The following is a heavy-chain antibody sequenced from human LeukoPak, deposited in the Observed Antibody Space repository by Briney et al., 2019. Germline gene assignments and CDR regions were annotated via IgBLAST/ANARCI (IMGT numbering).Heavy chain of an antibody. Sequence: VKVPCKASGGTVSSYAISWVRQAPGQGLEWMGRIIPIFGTATYAQKFQGRVTITTDESTSTAYMELSSLRSEDTAVYYCARSYYYDSSGYWRFDYWGQGTLVTVSS. D-gene: IGHD3-22*01. V-gene: IGHV1-69*05. CDR2: IIPIFGTA. CDR1: GGTVSSYA. CDR3: ARSYYYDSSGYWRFDY. J-gene: IGHJ4*02.